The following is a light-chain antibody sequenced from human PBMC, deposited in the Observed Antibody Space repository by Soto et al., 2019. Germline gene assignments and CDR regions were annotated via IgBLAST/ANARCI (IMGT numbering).Light chain of an antibody. CDR3: QQYYSFPRT. CDR1: QDISSW. Sequence: DIQMTQSPSSVPASVGDRVTITCRASQDISSWLAWYQQKPGKAPNLLIYAASSLQSGVPPRFSGSGSGTDFTLTISSLQPEDFATYYCQQYYSFPRTFGQGTKVDIK. CDR2: AAS. J-gene: IGKJ1*01. V-gene: IGKV1D-12*01.